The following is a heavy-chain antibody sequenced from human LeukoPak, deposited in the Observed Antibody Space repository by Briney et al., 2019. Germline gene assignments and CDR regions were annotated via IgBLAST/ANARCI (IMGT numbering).Heavy chain of an antibody. V-gene: IGHV4-30-4*01. D-gene: IGHD4-23*01. Sequence: SETLSLTCTVSGGSISSGDYYWSWIRQPPGKGLEWIGYIYYRGSTYYNPSLKSRVTISLDTSKNQFSLNLNSVTAADTAVYYCARDYDGDNAFDYWGQGTLVTVSS. CDR1: GGSISSGDYY. CDR3: ARDYDGDNAFDY. J-gene: IGHJ4*02. CDR2: IYYRGST.